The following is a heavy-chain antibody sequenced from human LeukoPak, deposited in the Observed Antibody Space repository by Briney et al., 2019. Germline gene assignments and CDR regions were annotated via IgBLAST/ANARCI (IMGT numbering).Heavy chain of an antibody. D-gene: IGHD1-1*01. J-gene: IGHJ3*02. CDR3: ARGKNWNVRAFDI. CDR1: GYTFTGYY. CDR2: INPNSGGT. Sequence: ASVKVSCKASGYTFTGYYMHWVRQAPGQGLEWMGWINPNSGGTNYAQKFQGRVTMTRGTSISTAYMELSGLRSDDTAVYYCARGKNWNVRAFDIWGQGTMVTVSS. V-gene: IGHV1-2*02.